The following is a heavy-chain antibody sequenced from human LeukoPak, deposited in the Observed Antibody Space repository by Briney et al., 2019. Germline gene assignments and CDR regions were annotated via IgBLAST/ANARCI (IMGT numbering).Heavy chain of an antibody. D-gene: IGHD3-3*01. J-gene: IGHJ6*02. CDR2: ISYEGNNQ. Sequence: VRSLRLSCEASGFTFSSYAIHWVRQAPVKGLEWVAVISYEGNNQFYADAVKGRFTISRENSKNTLYLEMNSLRPEDTAVYFCARGGYYDFSTGYYQTQYYRGMDVWGQGTTVTVSS. V-gene: IGHV3-30*04. CDR1: GFTFSSYA. CDR3: ARGGYYDFSTGYYQTQYYRGMDV.